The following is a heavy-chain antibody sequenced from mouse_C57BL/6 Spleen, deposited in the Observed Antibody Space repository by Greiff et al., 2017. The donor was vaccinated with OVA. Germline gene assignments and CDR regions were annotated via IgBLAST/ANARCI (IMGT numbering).Heavy chain of an antibody. D-gene: IGHD4-1*01. CDR3: AREGTGTWYFDV. J-gene: IGHJ1*03. CDR2: IYPSDSET. V-gene: IGHV1-61*01. Sequence: QVQLQQPGAELVRPGSSVKLSCKASGYTFTSYWMDWVKQRPGQGLEWIGNIYPSDSETHYNQKFKDKATLTVDKSSSTAYMQLSSLTSEDSAVYYGAREGTGTWYFDVWGTGTTVTVSS. CDR1: GYTFTSYW.